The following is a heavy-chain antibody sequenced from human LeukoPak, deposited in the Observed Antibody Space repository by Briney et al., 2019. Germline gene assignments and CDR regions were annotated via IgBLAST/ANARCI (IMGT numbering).Heavy chain of an antibody. CDR3: ATRSEPYYYGSGSYRDY. D-gene: IGHD3-10*01. J-gene: IGHJ4*02. CDR1: GFTFSSYW. V-gene: IGHV3-7*01. CDR2: IKQDGSEK. Sequence: GGSLRLSCAASGFTFSSYWMSWVRQAPGKGLEWVANIKQDGSEKYYVDSVKGRFTISRDNAKNSLYLQMNSLRAEDTAVYYCATRSEPYYYGSGSYRDYWGQGTLVTVSS.